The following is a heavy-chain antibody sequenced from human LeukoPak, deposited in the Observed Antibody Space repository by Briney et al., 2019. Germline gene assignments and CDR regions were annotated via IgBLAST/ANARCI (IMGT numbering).Heavy chain of an antibody. CDR1: GFTFSSYA. Sequence: GGSLRLSCAASGFTFSSYAMSWVRQAPGKGLECVSAISGSGGSTYYADSVKGRFTISRDNSKNTLYLQMNSLRAEDTAVYYCAKRGNDSSGYGYGYWGQGTLVTVSS. V-gene: IGHV3-23*01. D-gene: IGHD3-22*01. CDR3: AKRGNDSSGYGYGY. J-gene: IGHJ4*02. CDR2: ISGSGGST.